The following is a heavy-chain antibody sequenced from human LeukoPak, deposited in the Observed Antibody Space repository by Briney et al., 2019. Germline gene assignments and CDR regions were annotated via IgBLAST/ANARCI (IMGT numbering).Heavy chain of an antibody. D-gene: IGHD4-17*01. CDR1: GGSFSGYY. V-gene: IGHV4-34*01. Sequence: SETLSLTCAVCGGSFSGYYWSWIRQPPGKGLEWIGEINHSGSTNYNPSLKSRVTISVDTSKNQFSLKLSSVTAADTAVYYCARPRGARTVTTAAFDIWGQGTMVTVSS. J-gene: IGHJ3*02. CDR3: ARPRGARTVTTAAFDI. CDR2: INHSGST.